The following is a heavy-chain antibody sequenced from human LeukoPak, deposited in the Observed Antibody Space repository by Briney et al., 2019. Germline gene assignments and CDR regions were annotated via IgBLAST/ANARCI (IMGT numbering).Heavy chain of an antibody. J-gene: IGHJ4*02. V-gene: IGHV4-59*01. CDR3: ARGTAIAAAGEDYFVY. CDR2: IYYSGST. CDR1: GGSISSYY. D-gene: IGHD6-13*01. Sequence: SQTLSLTCTVSGGSISSYYWSWIRQPPGKGLEWIGYIYYSGSTNYNPSLKSRVTISVDTSKNQFSLKLSSVTAADTAVYYCARGTAIAAAGEDYFVYWGQGTLVTVSS.